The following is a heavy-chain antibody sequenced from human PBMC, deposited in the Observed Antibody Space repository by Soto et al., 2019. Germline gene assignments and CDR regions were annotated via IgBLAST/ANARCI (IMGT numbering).Heavy chain of an antibody. CDR3: ARARDSSGYPLYYYDY. Sequence: PSATLSLTCTVSGGSLSSGGYYWSWIRQHPGKGLEWIGYIYSSGSTYYNPSLKSRVTISVETSKIQFSLKLSTVTAADTAVYYCARARDSSGYPLYYYDYWGQGTLVTVSS. CDR2: IYSSGST. CDR1: GGSLSSGGYY. D-gene: IGHD3-22*01. J-gene: IGHJ4*02. V-gene: IGHV4-31*03.